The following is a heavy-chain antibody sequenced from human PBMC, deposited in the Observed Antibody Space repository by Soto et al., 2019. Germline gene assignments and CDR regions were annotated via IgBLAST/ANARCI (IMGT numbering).Heavy chain of an antibody. Sequence: PGESLKISCKGSGYSFTSYWISWVRQAPGQGLEWMGWISAYNGNTNYAQKLQGRVTMTTDTSTSTAYMELRSLRSDDTAVYYCARDTSYGDYEYWGQGTLVTVSS. V-gene: IGHV1-18*04. CDR3: ARDTSYGDYEY. J-gene: IGHJ4*02. D-gene: IGHD4-17*01. CDR1: GYSFTSYW. CDR2: ISAYNGNT.